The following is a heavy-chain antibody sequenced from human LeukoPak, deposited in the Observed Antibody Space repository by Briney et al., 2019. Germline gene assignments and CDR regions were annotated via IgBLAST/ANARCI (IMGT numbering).Heavy chain of an antibody. CDR1: GGSISSYY. D-gene: IGHD2/OR15-2a*01. CDR3: ARTYCDSITCYRFDN. CDR2: IYYSGST. Sequence: ASETLSLTCTVSGGSISSYYWSWIRQPPGEGLEWIGYIYYSGSTNYNPSLKSRVTISLDTSENQFSLELKSVTAADAAVYYCARTYCDSITCYRFDNWGQGILITVSS. V-gene: IGHV4-59*08. J-gene: IGHJ4*02.